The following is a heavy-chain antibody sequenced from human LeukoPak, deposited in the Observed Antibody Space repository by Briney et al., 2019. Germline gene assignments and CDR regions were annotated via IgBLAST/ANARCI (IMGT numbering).Heavy chain of an antibody. CDR3: VVPLDIAAAFH. J-gene: IGHJ4*02. CDR2: ISGSGGST. CDR1: GFTFSSYA. V-gene: IGHV3-23*01. D-gene: IGHD6-13*01. Sequence: QTGGSLRLSCAASGFTFSSYALSWVRRAPGKGLEWVSGISGSGGSTYYADSVKGRFTISRDNSKNTLYLQMNSLRAEDTAVYYCVVPLDIAAAFHWGQGTLVTVSS.